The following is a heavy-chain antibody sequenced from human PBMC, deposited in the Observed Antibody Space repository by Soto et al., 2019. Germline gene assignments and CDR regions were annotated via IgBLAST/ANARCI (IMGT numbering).Heavy chain of an antibody. V-gene: IGHV1-69*01. CDR2: IIPIFGTA. Sequence: QVQLVQSGAEVKKPGSSVKVSCKASGGTFSSYAISWVRQAPGQGLEWMGGIIPIFGTANYAQKFQGRVTITADESTSTDYMELSSLRSEDTAVYYCARPGGQHNYVNYYYYYGMDVWGQGTTVTVSS. CDR3: ARPGGQHNYVNYYYYYGMDV. CDR1: GGTFSSYA. D-gene: IGHD4-4*01. J-gene: IGHJ6*02.